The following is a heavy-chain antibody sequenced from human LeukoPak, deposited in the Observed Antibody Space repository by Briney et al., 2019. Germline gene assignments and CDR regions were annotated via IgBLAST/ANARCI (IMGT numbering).Heavy chain of an antibody. CDR2: IYTSGST. CDR1: GGSISSYY. D-gene: IGHD3-10*01. CDR3: AGDFPSGFGGYYFDY. J-gene: IGHJ4*02. Sequence: PSETLSLTCTVSGGSISSYYWSWIRQPAGKGLEWIGRIYTSGSTNYNPSLKSRVTMSVDTSKNQFSLKLSSVTAADTAVYYCAGDFPSGFGGYYFDYWGQGTLVTVSS. V-gene: IGHV4-4*07.